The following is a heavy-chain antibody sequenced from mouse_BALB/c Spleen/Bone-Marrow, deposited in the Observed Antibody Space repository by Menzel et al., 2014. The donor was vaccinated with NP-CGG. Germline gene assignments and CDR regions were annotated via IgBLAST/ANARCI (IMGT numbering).Heavy chain of an antibody. Sequence: ESGGGLVQPGGSLKLSCAASGFDSSRYWMSWVRQAPGKGLEWIGEINPDSSTINYTPSLKDKFIISRDNAKNTLYLQMSKVRSEDTALYYCALLGNYGYFDVWGAGTTVTVSS. J-gene: IGHJ1*01. CDR2: INPDSSTI. D-gene: IGHD2-1*01. CDR3: ALLGNYGYFDV. V-gene: IGHV4-1*02. CDR1: GFDSSRYW.